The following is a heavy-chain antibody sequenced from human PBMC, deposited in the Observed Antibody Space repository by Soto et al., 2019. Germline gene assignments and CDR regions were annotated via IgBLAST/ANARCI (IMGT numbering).Heavy chain of an antibody. V-gene: IGHV5-51*01. CDR3: ATNYDFWRRPRPSSYYGMEV. J-gene: IGHJ6*04. Sequence: PGESLNISCKGSGYSFTSYWIGWVRQMPGKGLEWMGIIYPGDSDTRYSPSFQGQVTISADKSISTAYLQWSSLKASDTAMFYCATNYDFWRRPRPSSYYGMEVWGKGNTVTVCS. D-gene: IGHD3-3*01. CDR1: GYSFTSYW. CDR2: IYPGDSDT.